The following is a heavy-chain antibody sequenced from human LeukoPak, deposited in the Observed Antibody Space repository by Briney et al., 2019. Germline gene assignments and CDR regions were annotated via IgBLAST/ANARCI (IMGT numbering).Heavy chain of an antibody. CDR1: GGSISSYY. Sequence: SQTLSLTCTVSGGSISSYYWSWIRQPPGKGLEWIGYIYDSGSTNYNPSLKSRVTISVDTSKNQFSLKLSSVTAADTAVYYCARVGGTNYFYYGMDVWGQGTTVTVSS. V-gene: IGHV4-59*01. J-gene: IGHJ6*02. D-gene: IGHD1-1*01. CDR3: ARVGGTNYFYYGMDV. CDR2: IYDSGST.